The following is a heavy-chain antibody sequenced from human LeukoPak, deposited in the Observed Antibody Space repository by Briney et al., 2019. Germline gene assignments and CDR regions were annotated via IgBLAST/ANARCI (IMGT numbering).Heavy chain of an antibody. CDR2: VSYDGNNK. Sequence: GGSPRLSCAASGFIFSSYGMHWVRQAPGRGLEWVVVVSYDGNNKYYADSVKGRFTISRDNSKNTLYLQMNSLRAEDTAVYYCTKDVYYYDSSVKGAFDIWGQGTMVTVSS. V-gene: IGHV3-30*18. D-gene: IGHD3-22*01. CDR1: GFIFSSYG. CDR3: TKDVYYYDSSVKGAFDI. J-gene: IGHJ3*02.